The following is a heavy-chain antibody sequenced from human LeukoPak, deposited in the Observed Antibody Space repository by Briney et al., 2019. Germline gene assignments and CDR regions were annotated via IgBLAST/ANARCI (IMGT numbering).Heavy chain of an antibody. CDR1: GYTFTSYD. D-gene: IGHD3-22*01. J-gene: IGHJ3*02. CDR2: MNPNSGNT. CDR3: ARDSSGSPNAFDI. Sequence: ASVKVSCKASGYTFTSYDINWVRQATGQGLEWMGWMNPNSGNTGYAQKFQGRVTITRDTSASTAYMELSSLRSEDTAVYYCARDSSGSPNAFDIWGQGTMVTVSS. V-gene: IGHV1-8*01.